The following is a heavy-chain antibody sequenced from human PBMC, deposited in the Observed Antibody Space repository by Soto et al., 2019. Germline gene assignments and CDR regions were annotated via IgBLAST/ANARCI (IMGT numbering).Heavy chain of an antibody. CDR3: EVSYDFWSGYYDPYYMDV. Sequence: GGSLRLSCAASGFTFSSYAMSWVRQAPGKGLEWVSAISGSGGSTYYADSVKGRFTISRDNSKNTLYLQMNSLRAEDTAVYYCEVSYDFWSGYYDPYYMDVWGKGTTVTVSS. CDR1: GFTFSSYA. V-gene: IGHV3-23*01. J-gene: IGHJ6*03. D-gene: IGHD3-3*01. CDR2: ISGSGGST.